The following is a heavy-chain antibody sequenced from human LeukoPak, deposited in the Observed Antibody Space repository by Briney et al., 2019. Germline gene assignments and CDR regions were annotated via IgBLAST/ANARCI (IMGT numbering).Heavy chain of an antibody. CDR2: IIPIFGTA. CDR3: VRDGEGVAISVNYWFDP. Sequence: SVKVSCKASGGTFSSYAISWVRQAPGQGLEWMGGIIPIFGTANYAQKFQGRVTITADESTSTAYMELRSLRSDDTAVYYCVRDGEGVAISVNYWFDPWGQGTLVTVSS. D-gene: IGHD3-10*01. J-gene: IGHJ5*02. V-gene: IGHV1-69*13. CDR1: GGTFSSYA.